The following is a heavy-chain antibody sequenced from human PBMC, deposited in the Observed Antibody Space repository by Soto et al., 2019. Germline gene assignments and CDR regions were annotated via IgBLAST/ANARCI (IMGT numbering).Heavy chain of an antibody. J-gene: IGHJ4*02. CDR2: ISGSGGST. V-gene: IGHV3-23*01. D-gene: IGHD6-19*01. Sequence: EVQLLESGGGLVQPGGSLRLSCAASGFTFSSYAMSWVRQAPGKGLEWVSTISGSGGSTYYADSVKGRFTTYRDNSKNTLYLQMNSLRAEDTAVYYCAKERELRRLARGSDYWGQGTLVTVSS. CDR1: GFTFSSYA. CDR3: AKERELRRLARGSDY.